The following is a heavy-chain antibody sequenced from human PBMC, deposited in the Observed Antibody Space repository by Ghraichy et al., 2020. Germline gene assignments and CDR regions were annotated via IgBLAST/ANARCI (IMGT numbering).Heavy chain of an antibody. Sequence: SQTLSLTCTVSGGSISSYYWSWIRQPAGKGLEWIGRIYTSGSTNYNPSLKSRVTMSVDTSKNQFSLKLSSVTAADTAVYYCAREGSDCGGDCYYDYWGQGTLVTVSS. CDR1: GGSISSYY. CDR3: AREGSDCGGDCYYDY. J-gene: IGHJ4*02. V-gene: IGHV4-4*07. CDR2: IYTSGST. D-gene: IGHD2-21*02.